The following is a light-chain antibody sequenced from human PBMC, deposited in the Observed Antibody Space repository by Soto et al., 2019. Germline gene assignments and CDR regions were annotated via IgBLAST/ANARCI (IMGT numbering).Light chain of an antibody. CDR3: QTWGTGMSWV. J-gene: IGLJ3*02. CDR2: LNSDGSH. Sequence: QSVLTQSPSASASLGASVKLTCTLSSGHSSYAIAWHQQQPEKGPRYLTKLNSDGSHSKGDGIPDRFSGSSSGAERYLTISSLQSEDEADYYCQTWGTGMSWVFGGGTKVTVL. V-gene: IGLV4-69*01. CDR1: SGHSSYA.